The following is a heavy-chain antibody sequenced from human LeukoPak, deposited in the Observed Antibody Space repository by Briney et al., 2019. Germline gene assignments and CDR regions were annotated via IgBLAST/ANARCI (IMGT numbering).Heavy chain of an antibody. CDR2: ISSTSSRSSYM. Sequence: GGSLRLSCAASGFTFSSYSMNWVRQPPGKGLEWVSSISSTSSRSSYMYYADSAKGRFTISRDNAKNSLDLQMNSLRVEDTAVYYCARALHSSGWQPSGYWGQGTLVTVSS. D-gene: IGHD6-19*01. V-gene: IGHV3-21*01. CDR1: GFTFSSYS. CDR3: ARALHSSGWQPSGY. J-gene: IGHJ4*02.